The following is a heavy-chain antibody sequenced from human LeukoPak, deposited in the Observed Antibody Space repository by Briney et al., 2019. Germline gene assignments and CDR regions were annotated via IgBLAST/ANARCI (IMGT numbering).Heavy chain of an antibody. V-gene: IGHV3-7*01. Sequence: SGGSLRLSCAVSGFTFSGFWMSWSRQAPGKGLEWVASINSDGSEGYYADVVKGRFTISRDNAKNSLYLQMNSLRAEDTAVYYCARVTNGYYFDYWGQGTLVTVSS. D-gene: IGHD2-8*01. CDR1: GFTFSGFW. CDR2: INSDGSEG. J-gene: IGHJ4*02. CDR3: ARVTNGYYFDY.